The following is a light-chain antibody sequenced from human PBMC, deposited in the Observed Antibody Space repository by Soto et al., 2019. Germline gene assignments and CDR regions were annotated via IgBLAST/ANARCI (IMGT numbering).Light chain of an antibody. CDR3: QQSYSSWAT. CDR2: GAS. CDR1: QSISNY. J-gene: IGKJ4*01. V-gene: IGKV1-39*01. Sequence: DIQMTQPPSSLSASVGDTITITCRARQSISNYLNWYQLKPGKVPKLLLYGASTLQTGVPSRFRGSGSGTDFTLTISSLQPEDSASYYCQQSYSSWATFGGGTKVEIK.